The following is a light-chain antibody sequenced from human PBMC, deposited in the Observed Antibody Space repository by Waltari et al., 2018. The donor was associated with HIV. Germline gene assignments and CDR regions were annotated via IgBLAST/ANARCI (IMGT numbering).Light chain of an antibody. J-gene: IGLJ3*02. CDR3: QSFDTSLSGSV. CDR1: SPNVAAGLA. CDR2: GNT. Sequence: QSVLTQPTSLSGAPGQRVTIPCTGSSPNVAAGLAVHRYPQLPGTAPGPLICGNTNRPSGVRDRFSGSKSGTSAYLGITGLQAEDEGDYYCQSFDTSLSGSVLGGGTKLTVL. V-gene: IGLV1-40*01.